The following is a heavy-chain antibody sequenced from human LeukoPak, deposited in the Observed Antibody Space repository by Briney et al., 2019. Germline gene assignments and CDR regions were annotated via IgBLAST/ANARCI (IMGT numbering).Heavy chain of an antibody. CDR1: GGSISSSSYY. V-gene: IGHV4-39*01. CDR2: IYYSGST. Sequence: SETLSLTCTVSGGSISSSSYYWGWIRQPPGRGLEWIGSIYYSGSTYYNPSLKSRVTISVDTSKNQFSLKLSSVTATDMDLYYCARLSSIRGGIDYWGQGTMVTVSS. J-gene: IGHJ4*02. CDR3: ARLSSIRGGIDY. D-gene: IGHD3-10*01.